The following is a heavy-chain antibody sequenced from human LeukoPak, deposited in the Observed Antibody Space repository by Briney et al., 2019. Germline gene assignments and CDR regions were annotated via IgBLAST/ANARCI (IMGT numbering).Heavy chain of an antibody. J-gene: IGHJ4*02. D-gene: IGHD6-19*01. CDR3: ARRRAGVGYFDY. Sequence: SETLSLTCAVYGGSFSGYYWSWIRQPPGKGVEWIGEINHSGSTNYNPSLKSRVTISVDTSKNQFSLKLSSVTAADTAVYYCARRRAGVGYFDYWGQGTLVTVSS. CDR2: INHSGST. V-gene: IGHV4-34*01. CDR1: GGSFSGYY.